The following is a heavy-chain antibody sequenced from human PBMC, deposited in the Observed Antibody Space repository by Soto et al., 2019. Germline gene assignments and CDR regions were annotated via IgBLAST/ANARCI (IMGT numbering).Heavy chain of an antibody. CDR1: GFAFSDYY. CDR3: ARAMSRSKTAFGH. D-gene: IGHD3-10*02. Sequence: LRLSCAASGFAFSDYYMTWIRQAPGKGLEWVSYISSTSGTISYADSVKGRFTLSRDNAKNSLYLQMISLRAEDTAVSYCARAMSRSKTAFGHWGQEGLVTIAS. J-gene: IGHJ4*02. V-gene: IGHV3-11*01. CDR2: ISSTSGTI.